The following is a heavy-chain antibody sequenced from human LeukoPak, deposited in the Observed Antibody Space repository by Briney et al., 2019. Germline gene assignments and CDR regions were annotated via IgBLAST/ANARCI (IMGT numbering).Heavy chain of an antibody. CDR1: GYTFTGYY. J-gene: IGHJ4*02. CDR2: INPNSGGT. CDR3: ARDFRSWDYFDY. V-gene: IGHV1-2*02. D-gene: IGHD3-16*01. Sequence: ASVKVSCKTSGYTFTGYYMHWVRQAPGQGLEWMGWINPNSGGTNYAQKFQGRVTMTRDTSISTAYMELSRLRSDDTAVYYCARDFRSWDYFDYWGQGTLVTVSS.